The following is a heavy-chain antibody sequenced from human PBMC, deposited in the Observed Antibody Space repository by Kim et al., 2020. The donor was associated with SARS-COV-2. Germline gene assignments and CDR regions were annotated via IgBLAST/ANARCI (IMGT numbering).Heavy chain of an antibody. Sequence: GGSLRLSCAASGFTFSNAWMSWVRQAPGKGLEWVGRIKSKTDGGTTDYAAPVKGRFTISRDDSKNTLYLQMNSLKTEDTAVYYCTTPPLVGADYPNYWGQGTLVTVSS. CDR1: GFTFSNAW. J-gene: IGHJ4*02. CDR2: IKSKTDGGTT. CDR3: TTPPLVGADYPNY. D-gene: IGHD1-26*01. V-gene: IGHV3-15*01.